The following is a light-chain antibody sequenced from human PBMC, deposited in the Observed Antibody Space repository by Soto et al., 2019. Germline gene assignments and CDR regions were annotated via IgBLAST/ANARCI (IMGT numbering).Light chain of an antibody. CDR3: SSYTSSSTLTV. Sequence: SALTQPASVSGSPGQSITISCTGTSSDVGAYNYVSWYQQHPGKAPKLMIYDVSNRPSGVSNRFSGSKSGNTASLTISGLQAEDEADYYCSSYTSSSTLTVFGGGTKLTVL. CDR1: SSDVGAYNY. V-gene: IGLV2-14*01. CDR2: DVS. J-gene: IGLJ2*01.